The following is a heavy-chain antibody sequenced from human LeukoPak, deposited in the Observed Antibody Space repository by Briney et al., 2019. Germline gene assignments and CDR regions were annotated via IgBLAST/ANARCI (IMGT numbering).Heavy chain of an antibody. Sequence: ASVEVSCKASGYTFTSYYMHWVRQAPGQGLEWMGIINPSGGSTSYAQKFQGRVTMTRDTSTSTVYMELSSLRSEDTAVYYCARAWGDYLLGDDAFDIWGQGTMVTVSS. J-gene: IGHJ3*02. CDR1: GYTFTSYY. V-gene: IGHV1-46*01. D-gene: IGHD4-17*01. CDR2: INPSGGST. CDR3: ARAWGDYLLGDDAFDI.